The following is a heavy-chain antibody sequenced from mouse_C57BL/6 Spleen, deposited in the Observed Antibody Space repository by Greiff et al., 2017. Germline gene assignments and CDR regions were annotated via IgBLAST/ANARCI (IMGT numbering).Heavy chain of an antibody. CDR1: GYTFTSYW. J-gene: IGHJ4*01. V-gene: IGHV1-55*01. CDR3: ARGYSDEGDYYAMDY. Sequence: QVHVKQPGAELVKPGASVKMSCKASGYTFTSYWITWVKQRPGQGLEWIGDIYPGSGSTNYNEKFKSKATLTVDTSSSTAYMQLSSLTSEDSAVYYCARGYSDEGDYYAMDYWGQGTSVTVSS. CDR2: IYPGSGST.